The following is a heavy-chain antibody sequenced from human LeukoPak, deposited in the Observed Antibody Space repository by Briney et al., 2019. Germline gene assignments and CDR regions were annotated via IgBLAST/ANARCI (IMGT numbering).Heavy chain of an antibody. CDR1: GYTFTSYG. J-gene: IGHJ5*02. CDR3: ARDMWRAVVVTAIPNWFDP. D-gene: IGHD2-21*02. Sequence: GASVNVSCKASGYTFTSYGISWVRQAPGQGLEWMGWISAYNGNTNYAQKLQGRVTMTTDTSTSTAYMELRSLRSDDTAVYYCARDMWRAVVVTAIPNWFDPWGQGTLVTVSS. V-gene: IGHV1-18*01. CDR2: ISAYNGNT.